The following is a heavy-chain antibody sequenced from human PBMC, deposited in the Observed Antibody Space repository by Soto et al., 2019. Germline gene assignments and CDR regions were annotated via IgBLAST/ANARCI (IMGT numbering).Heavy chain of an antibody. J-gene: IGHJ6*02. D-gene: IGHD3-10*01. CDR1: GFTFSSYG. V-gene: IGHV3-33*01. CDR3: ARGGGGSYGSGKRQDYYYYYGMDV. Sequence: PRLSCAASGFTFSSYGMHWVRQAPGKGLEWVAVIWYDGSNKYYADSVKGRFTISRDNSKNTLYLQMNSLRAEDTAVYYCARGGGGSYGSGKRQDYYYYYGMDVWGQGTTVTVSS. CDR2: IWYDGSNK.